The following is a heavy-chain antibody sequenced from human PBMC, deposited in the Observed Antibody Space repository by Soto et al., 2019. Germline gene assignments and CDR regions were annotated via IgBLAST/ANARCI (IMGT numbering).Heavy chain of an antibody. CDR1: GFTFSSYA. V-gene: IGHV3-23*01. CDR2: ISGSGGST. D-gene: IGHD3-22*01. Sequence: GGSLRLSCAASGFTFSSYAMSWVRQAPGKGLEWVSAISGSGGSTYYADSVKGRFTISRDNSKNTLYLQMNSLRAEDTAVYYCAKGDTYDSSGYYRTPHFDYWGQGTLVTVSS. CDR3: AKGDTYDSSGYYRTPHFDY. J-gene: IGHJ4*02.